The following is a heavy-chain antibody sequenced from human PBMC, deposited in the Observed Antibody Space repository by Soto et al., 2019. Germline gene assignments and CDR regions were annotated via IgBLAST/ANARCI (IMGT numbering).Heavy chain of an antibody. J-gene: IGHJ4*02. CDR3: AKKYYFGAGSYVFYFDY. CDR2: MSGTAGNT. Sequence: EVQLLESGGGSVQPGGSLRLSCAASGFTFSNYAMTWVRQAPGKGLEWVSTMSGTAGNTYYADSVKGRFTISRDNSKNTLYLQRNSLRAGDTAVYYCAKKYYFGAGSYVFYFDYWGQGTLVTVSS. D-gene: IGHD3-10*01. CDR1: GFTFSNYA. V-gene: IGHV3-23*01.